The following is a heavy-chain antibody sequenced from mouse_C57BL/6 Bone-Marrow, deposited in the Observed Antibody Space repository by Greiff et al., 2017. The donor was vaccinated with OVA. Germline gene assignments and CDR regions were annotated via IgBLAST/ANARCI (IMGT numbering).Heavy chain of an antibody. CDR3: ARIRSSGYGYFDV. CDR1: GFSPRTFGMS. J-gene: IGHJ1*03. CDR2: IWWDDDK. V-gene: IGHV8-8*01. D-gene: IGHD3-2*02. Sequence: QVQLKESGPGILQPSQTLSLTCSFAGFSPRTFGMSVGYIRQPSGTGLEWLAHIWWDDDKYYNPALKSRLTISKDTSKNQVFLKIANVDTADTATYYCARIRSSGYGYFDVWGTGTTVTVSS.